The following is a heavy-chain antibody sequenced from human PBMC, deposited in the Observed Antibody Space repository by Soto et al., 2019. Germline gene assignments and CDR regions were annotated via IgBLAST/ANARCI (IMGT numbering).Heavy chain of an antibody. CDR3: AKRQSGSYYAAFDV. CDR2: IHGSGETA. Sequence: EAQLLESGGGLAQPGGTLRLSCAASGFTFSTYPMAWVRQAPGKGLEWVSTIHGSGETAYYADSVKGRFTISRDNSKNTVYLQMDSLRAEDTAIYYGAKRQSGSYYAAFDVWGQGTVVTVSS. D-gene: IGHD1-26*01. V-gene: IGHV3-23*01. CDR1: GFTFSTYP. J-gene: IGHJ3*01.